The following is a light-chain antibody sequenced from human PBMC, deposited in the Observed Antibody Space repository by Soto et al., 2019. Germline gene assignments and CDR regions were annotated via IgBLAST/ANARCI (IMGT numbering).Light chain of an antibody. Sequence: QSALTQPPSASGSPGQSVPISCTGTSSDIGAHDYVSWYQQHPGKAPKLMIFEVSKRPSGVPDRFSGSKSGNTASLTVSGLQADDESDYYCSSFPGSNNFEFGGGTKLTVL. J-gene: IGLJ2*01. CDR3: SSFPGSNNFE. CDR2: EVS. CDR1: SSDIGAHDY. V-gene: IGLV2-8*01.